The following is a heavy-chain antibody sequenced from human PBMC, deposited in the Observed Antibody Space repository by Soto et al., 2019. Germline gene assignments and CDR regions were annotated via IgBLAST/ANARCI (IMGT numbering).Heavy chain of an antibody. CDR3: ARGPPRGAYTTHFDH. V-gene: IGHV1-46*01. CDR1: GYPFTAYY. D-gene: IGHD1-1*01. J-gene: IGHJ5*02. Sequence: ASVKVSCKASGYPFTAYYIHWMGQAPVQGLQWMGRVNPSVNSTTYAEKFQGRVTVTWDTSTSTVFLEMISLRSEDSALYYCARGPPRGAYTTHFDHWGQGSLVTVSP. CDR2: VNPSVNST.